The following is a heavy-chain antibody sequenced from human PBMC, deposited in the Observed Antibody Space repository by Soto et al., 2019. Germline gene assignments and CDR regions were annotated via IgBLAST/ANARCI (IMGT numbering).Heavy chain of an antibody. J-gene: IGHJ4*02. D-gene: IGHD6-6*01. V-gene: IGHV3-23*01. CDR1: GFTFSSYA. Sequence: GRSLRLSCAASGFTFSSYAMSWVRQAPGKGLEWVSAISGSGASTYYADSVKGRFTISRDNSKNTLYLQMNSLRAEDTAVYYCAKDRAARTFALDYWGKGTLVTVS. CDR2: ISGSGAST. CDR3: AKDRAARTFALDY.